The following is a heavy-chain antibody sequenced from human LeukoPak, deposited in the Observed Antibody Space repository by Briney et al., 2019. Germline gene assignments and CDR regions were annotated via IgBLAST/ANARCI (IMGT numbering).Heavy chain of an antibody. V-gene: IGHV3-23*01. CDR3: AKDSRILTGYYFDY. CDR1: GFTFSSYA. D-gene: IGHD3-9*01. CDR2: ISGSGGST. J-gene: IGHJ4*02. Sequence: SGGSLRLSCAASGFTFSSYAMSWVRQAPGKGLEWVSAISGSGGSTYYADSVKGQFTISRDNSKNTLYLQMNSLRAEDTAVYYCAKDSRILTGYYFDYWGQGTLVTVSS.